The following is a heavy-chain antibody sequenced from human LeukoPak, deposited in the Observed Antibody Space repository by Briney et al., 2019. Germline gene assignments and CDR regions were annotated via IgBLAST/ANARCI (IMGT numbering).Heavy chain of an antibody. J-gene: IGHJ4*02. CDR2: IYYSGST. CDR3: ARGDWNPPGYFDY. D-gene: IGHD1-1*01. CDR1: GGSISSYY. V-gene: IGHV4-59*01. Sequence: SETLSLTCTVSGGSISSYYWSWIRQPPGKGLEWIGYIYYSGSTNYNPSLKSRVTISVDTSKNQFSLKLSSVTAADTAVYYCARGDWNPPGYFDYWGQGTLVTVSS.